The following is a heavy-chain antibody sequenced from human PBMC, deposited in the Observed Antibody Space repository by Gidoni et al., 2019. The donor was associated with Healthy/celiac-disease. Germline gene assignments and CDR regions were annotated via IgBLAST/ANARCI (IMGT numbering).Heavy chain of an antibody. CDR2: INPNSGGT. Sequence: QVQLVQSGAEVTNPGASEKVSCKSSGYTFTGYDLPWGRQAPGQGLAWMGWINPNSGGTNSAQKFQGWVTMTRDTSISTAYMELSRLRSDDTAVYYCARGSTYYYDSSDEPAITPPDYWGQGTLVTVSS. J-gene: IGHJ4*02. V-gene: IGHV1-2*04. CDR3: ARGSTYYYDSSDEPAITPPDY. D-gene: IGHD3-22*01. CDR1: GYTFTGYD.